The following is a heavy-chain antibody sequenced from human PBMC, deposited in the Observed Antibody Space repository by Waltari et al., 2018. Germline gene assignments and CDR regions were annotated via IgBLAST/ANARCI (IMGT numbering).Heavy chain of an antibody. CDR2: IFITGSS. CDR3: ARFRDGDGNFPMIYSFDY. D-gene: IGHD2-21*01. CDR1: GGSLSRYS. Sequence: QVQLQESGPGLVKPSETLSLTCPVSGGSLSRYSWHWVRQPAGKGLEWIGRIFITGSSNYNPSLKSRVTMSVDMSKNQVSLRLTSVTAADTAVYYCARFRDGDGNFPMIYSFDYWGQGTLVTVS. V-gene: IGHV4-4*07. J-gene: IGHJ4*02.